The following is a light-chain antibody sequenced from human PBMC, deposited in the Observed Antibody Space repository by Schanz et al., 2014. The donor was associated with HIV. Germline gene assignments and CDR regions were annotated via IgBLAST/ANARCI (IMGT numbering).Light chain of an antibody. V-gene: IGLV2-8*01. CDR1: SSDVSDYNY. CDR2: EVT. J-gene: IGLJ2*01. Sequence: QSVLTQPPSASGSPGQSVTISCTGTSSDVSDYNYVSWYQQHPGKAPKLMIYEVTKRPSGVPGRFSGSKSGNTASLTVSGLQAEDEADYYCSSYAGSNNLLFGGGTKLTVL. CDR3: SSYAGSNNLL.